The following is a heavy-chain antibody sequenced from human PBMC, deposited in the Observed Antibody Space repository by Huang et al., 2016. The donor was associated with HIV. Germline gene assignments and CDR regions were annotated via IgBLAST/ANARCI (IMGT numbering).Heavy chain of an antibody. D-gene: IGHD3-9*01. V-gene: IGHV1-24*01. J-gene: IGHJ4*02. Sequence: QVQLVQSRAEVKKPGASVKVSCKVSEYTLSELSIHWVRQPPGKWLEWRGGCETEIGETIYGQKFQGIVNMTENTSTETAFMELGGLRPEDTAVYYCATGFDVFFDFWGQGTLVTVSS. CDR3: ATGFDVFFDF. CDR1: EYTLSELS. CDR2: CETEIGET.